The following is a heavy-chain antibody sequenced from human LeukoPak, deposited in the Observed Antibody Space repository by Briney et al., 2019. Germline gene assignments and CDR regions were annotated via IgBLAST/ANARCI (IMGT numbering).Heavy chain of an antibody. CDR3: AKGPNLFWGSYLDY. Sequence: PGGSLRLSCAASGFTFDDYAMHWVRQAPGKGLEWVSGISWNSGSIGYADSVKGRFTISRDNAKNSLYLQMNSLRAEDTALYYCAKGPNLFWGSYLDYWGQGTLVTVSS. J-gene: IGHJ4*02. D-gene: IGHD3-16*02. CDR2: ISWNSGSI. CDR1: GFTFDDYA. V-gene: IGHV3-9*01.